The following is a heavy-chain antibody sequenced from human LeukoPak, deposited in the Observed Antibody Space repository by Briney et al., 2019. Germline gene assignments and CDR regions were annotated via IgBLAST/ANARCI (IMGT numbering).Heavy chain of an antibody. D-gene: IGHD3-10*01. J-gene: IGHJ5*02. V-gene: IGHV1-46*01. Sequence: GASVKVSCKASGGTFSSYAISWVRQAPGQGLEWMGIINPSGGSTSYAQKFQGRVTMTRDTSTSTVYMELSSLRSEDTAVYYCARSADWAFGSGSDWFDPWGQGTLVTVSS. CDR1: GGTFSSYA. CDR3: ARSADWAFGSGSDWFDP. CDR2: INPSGGST.